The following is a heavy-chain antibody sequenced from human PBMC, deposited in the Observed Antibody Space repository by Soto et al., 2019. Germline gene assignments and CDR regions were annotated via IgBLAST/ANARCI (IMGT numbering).Heavy chain of an antibody. D-gene: IGHD6-25*01. Sequence: SGPTLVNPTQTLTLTCTFSGFSLSTSGMCVSWIRQPPGKALEWLALIDWDDDKYYSTSLKTRLTISKDTSKNQVVLTMTNMDPVDTATYYCARMAVTAAASGWFDPWGQGTLVTVPS. J-gene: IGHJ5*02. CDR2: IDWDDDK. CDR1: GFSLSTSGMC. CDR3: ARMAVTAAASGWFDP. V-gene: IGHV2-70*01.